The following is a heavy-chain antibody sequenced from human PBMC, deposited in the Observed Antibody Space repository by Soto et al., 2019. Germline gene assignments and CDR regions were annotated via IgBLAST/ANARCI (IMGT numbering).Heavy chain of an antibody. Sequence: PSETLSLTCTVSGGSTSSYYWSWIRQPPGKGLEWIGYIYYSGSTNYNPSLKSRVTISVDTSKNQFSLKLSSVTAADTAVYYCARERGGWLQFYFDYWGQGTLVTVSS. CDR1: GGSTSSYY. CDR3: ARERGGWLQFYFDY. D-gene: IGHD5-12*01. V-gene: IGHV4-59*01. J-gene: IGHJ4*02. CDR2: IYYSGST.